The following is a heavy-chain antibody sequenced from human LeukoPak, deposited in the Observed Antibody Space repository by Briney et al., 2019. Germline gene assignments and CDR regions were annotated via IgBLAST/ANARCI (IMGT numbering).Heavy chain of an antibody. V-gene: IGHV3-73*01. D-gene: IGHD2-2*02. J-gene: IGHJ4*02. CDR2: ITGTYAT. CDR3: TREGCGATSCYTNDY. CDR1: GFTFSASP. Sequence: GGSLRLSCAASGFTFSASPMHGVRQASGKGLEWVGRITGTYATAYSASVKGRFTISRDDSKYTTYLQMNSLETEDTAVYYCTREGCGATSCYTNDYWGQGTLVTVSS.